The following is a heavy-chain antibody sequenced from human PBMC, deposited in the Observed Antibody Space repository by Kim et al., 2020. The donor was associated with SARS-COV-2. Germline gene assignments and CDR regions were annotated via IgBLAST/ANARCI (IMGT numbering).Heavy chain of an antibody. CDR3: AKGLGYCSSTSCYGYYYYYGMDV. Sequence: GGSLRLSCAASGFTFSSYGMHWVRQAPGKGLEWVAVISYDGSNKYYADSVKGRFTISRDNSKNTLYLQMNSLRAEDTAVYYCAKGLGYCSSTSCYGYYYYYGMDVWGQGTTVTVSS. CDR2: ISYDGSNK. V-gene: IGHV3-30*18. CDR1: GFTFSSYG. D-gene: IGHD2-2*01. J-gene: IGHJ6*02.